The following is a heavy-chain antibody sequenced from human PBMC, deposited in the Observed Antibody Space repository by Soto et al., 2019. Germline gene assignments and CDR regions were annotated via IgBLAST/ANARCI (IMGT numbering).Heavy chain of an antibody. CDR3: ASSVEGHFDY. CDR2: MTSDMRTI. J-gene: IGHJ4*02. Sequence: EVQLVESGGGLVQPGGSLRLSCAASGFTFSVYSMNWIRQAPGKGLQWVSYMTSDMRTIHYADSVKGRFTISRDNAKNLVYLQMTSLRDEDTAVYYCASSVEGHFDYWGQGALVTVSS. CDR1: GFTFSVYS. V-gene: IGHV3-48*02. D-gene: IGHD6-19*01.